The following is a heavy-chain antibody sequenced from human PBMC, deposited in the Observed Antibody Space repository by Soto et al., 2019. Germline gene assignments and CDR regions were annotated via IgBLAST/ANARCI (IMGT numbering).Heavy chain of an antibody. Sequence: GASLKISCKGSGYSFTSYWISWVRQMPGKGLEWMGRIDPSDSYTNYSPSFQGHVTISADKSISTAYLQWSSLKASDTAMYYCASHNYYGSGSYWWFDPWGQGTLVTVSS. CDR1: GYSFTSYW. V-gene: IGHV5-10-1*01. D-gene: IGHD3-10*01. J-gene: IGHJ5*02. CDR3: ASHNYYGSGSYWWFDP. CDR2: IDPSDSYT.